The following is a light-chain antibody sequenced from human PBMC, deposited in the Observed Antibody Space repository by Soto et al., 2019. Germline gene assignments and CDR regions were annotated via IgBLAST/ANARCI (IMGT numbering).Light chain of an antibody. J-gene: IGLJ2*01. CDR3: SSYTNSNTSNVV. Sequence: QSALTQPASVSGSPGQSITISCTGTSSDVGAYNYVSWYQQHPGKAPKLMIYEVTNRPSGVSNRFSGSKSGNTASLTISGLQAEDEADYFCSSYTNSNTSNVVFGGGTKLTVL. CDR1: SSDVGAYNY. V-gene: IGLV2-14*01. CDR2: EVT.